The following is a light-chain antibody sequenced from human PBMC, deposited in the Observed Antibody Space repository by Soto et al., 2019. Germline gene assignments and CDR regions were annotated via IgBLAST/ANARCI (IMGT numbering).Light chain of an antibody. V-gene: IGKV3D-15*01. CDR3: QQYNSWPLT. Sequence: ETVMTQSPATLSVSPGERATLSCRASQSVSSNLAWYQQKPGQPPRLLIYDISTRATGIPTRFSGSGSGIEFTLTISSLQSEDFAVYYCQQYNSWPLTFGGGTKVEIK. J-gene: IGKJ4*01. CDR1: QSVSSN. CDR2: DIS.